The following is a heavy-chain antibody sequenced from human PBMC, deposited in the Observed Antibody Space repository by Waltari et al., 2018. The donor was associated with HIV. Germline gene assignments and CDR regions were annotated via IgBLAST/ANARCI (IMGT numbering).Heavy chain of an antibody. Sequence: QVQLQESGPGLLEPSETLSLTCAVSGGSISSYNWWTWVRQAPGKGLEWIGEMYHSGGTNYNPSLKSRVTISIDKSKNQFSLRLTSVTAADTAVYYCVRVMSGDYRSSWIDPWGRGTLVTVSS. CDR2: MYHSGGT. J-gene: IGHJ5*02. V-gene: IGHV4-4*02. CDR3: VRVMSGDYRSSWIDP. D-gene: IGHD4-17*01. CDR1: GGSISSYNW.